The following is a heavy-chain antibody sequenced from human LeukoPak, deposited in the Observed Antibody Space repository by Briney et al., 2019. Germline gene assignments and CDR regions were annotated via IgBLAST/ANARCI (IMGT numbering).Heavy chain of an antibody. J-gene: IGHJ4*02. CDR2: IIPIFGTA. V-gene: IGHV1-69*05. CDR3: ARASSNEMATIGFDY. Sequence: ASVKVSCKASGGTFSSYAISWVRQAPGQGLEWMGGIIPIFGTANYAQKFQGRVTITTDESTSTAYMELSSLRSEDTAVYYCARASSNEMATIGFDYWGQGTLVTVSS. CDR1: GGTFSSYA. D-gene: IGHD5-24*01.